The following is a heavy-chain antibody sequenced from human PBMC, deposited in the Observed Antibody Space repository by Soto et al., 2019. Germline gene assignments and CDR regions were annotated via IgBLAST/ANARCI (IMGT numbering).Heavy chain of an antibody. CDR2: INHSGST. CDR3: AGSGAGDAFDI. D-gene: IGHD2-8*02. Sequence: SETLSLTCAVYGGSFSGYYWSWIRQPPGKGLEWIGEINHSGSTNYNPSLKSRVTISVDTSKNQFSLKLSSVTAADTAVYYCAGSGAGDAFDIWGQGTMVTVSS. J-gene: IGHJ3*02. V-gene: IGHV4-34*01. CDR1: GGSFSGYY.